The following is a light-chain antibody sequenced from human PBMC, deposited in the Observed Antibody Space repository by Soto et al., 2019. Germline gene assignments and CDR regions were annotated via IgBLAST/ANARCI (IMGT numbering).Light chain of an antibody. J-gene: IGKJ2*01. CDR2: GAS. V-gene: IGKV3-20*01. Sequence: ETVLTRSPGTLSSSPGERATLSCRASQTVSSHYLAWYQQKPGQAPRLLIYGASRRATGIPDRFSGSGSGTDYTLTISRLEPEDFAAYYCQHYGSSPPTYTFGQGTKLEIK. CDR3: QHYGSSPPTYT. CDR1: QTVSSHY.